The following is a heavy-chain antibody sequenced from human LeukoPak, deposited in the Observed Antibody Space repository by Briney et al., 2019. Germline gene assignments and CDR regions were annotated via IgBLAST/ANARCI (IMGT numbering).Heavy chain of an antibody. D-gene: IGHD4-17*01. CDR2: ISGRTCNT. V-gene: IGHV3-23*01. CDR1: GFTFSTYA. Sequence: GGSLRLSCAASGFTFSTYAMSWVRQAPGKGLEWVSAISGRTCNTYYADSVKGRFTISRDNSKNTLYLQMNSLRAEDTALYYCARGAYGDYDYWGQGTLVTVSS. J-gene: IGHJ4*02. CDR3: ARGAYGDYDY.